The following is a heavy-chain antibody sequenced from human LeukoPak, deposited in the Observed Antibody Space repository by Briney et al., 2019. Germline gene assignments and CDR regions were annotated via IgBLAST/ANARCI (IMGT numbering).Heavy chain of an antibody. CDR3: ARNWDYGDYGYYYYGMDV. V-gene: IGHV1-2*02. J-gene: IGHJ6*02. Sequence: ASVKVSCKASGYTFTGYYMHWVRQAPGQGLEWMGWINPNSGGTNYAQKFQGRVTMTRDTSISTAYMELSRLRSDDTAAYYCARNWDYGDYGYYYYGMDVWGQGTTVTVSS. CDR2: INPNSGGT. D-gene: IGHD4-17*01. CDR1: GYTFTGYY.